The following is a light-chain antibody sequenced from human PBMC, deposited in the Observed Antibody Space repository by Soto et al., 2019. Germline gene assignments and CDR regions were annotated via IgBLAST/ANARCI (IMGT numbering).Light chain of an antibody. J-gene: IGLJ2*01. CDR3: QSYDSSGFVV. CDR1: SSNIGAGYD. V-gene: IGLV1-40*01. Sequence: QSVLTQPPSVSGAPGQRVTLSCTGSSSNIGAGYDVHWYQQLPGTAPKLLIYGNTNRPSGVPDRFSGSKSGTSASLAITGLQAEDEADYYCQSYDSSGFVVFGGGTKLTVL. CDR2: GNT.